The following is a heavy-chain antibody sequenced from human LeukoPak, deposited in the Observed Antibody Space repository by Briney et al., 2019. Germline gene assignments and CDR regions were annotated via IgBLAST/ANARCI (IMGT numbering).Heavy chain of an antibody. D-gene: IGHD7-27*01. J-gene: IGHJ4*02. CDR1: GFTFRSYA. Sequence: PGGSLRLSCAASGFTFRSYAMSWVRQAPGKGLEWVSAISGSGGSSYYADSVKGRFTVSRDNSKNTLFLQMNSLRAEDTAVYYCAKDGGLWVSAHWGDSWGRGTLVTVSS. V-gene: IGHV3-23*01. CDR3: AKDGGLWVSAHWGDS. CDR2: ISGSGGSS.